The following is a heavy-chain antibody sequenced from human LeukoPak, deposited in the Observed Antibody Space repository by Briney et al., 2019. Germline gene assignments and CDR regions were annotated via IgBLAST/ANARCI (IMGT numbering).Heavy chain of an antibody. CDR2: INHSGST. D-gene: IGHD3-10*01. CDR3: ARGSDYYGSGTFDP. J-gene: IGHJ5*02. Sequence: PLETLSLTCAVYGGSFSGYYWSWIRQPPGKGLEWNGEINHSGSTNYNPSLKSRVTISVDTSKNQFSLKLSSVTAADTAVYYCARGSDYYGSGTFDPWGQGTLVTVSS. V-gene: IGHV4-34*01. CDR1: GGSFSGYY.